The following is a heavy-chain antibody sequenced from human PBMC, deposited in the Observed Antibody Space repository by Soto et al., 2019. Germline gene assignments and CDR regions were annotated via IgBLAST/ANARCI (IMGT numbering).Heavy chain of an antibody. CDR1: GFNFNIYA. J-gene: IGHJ6*03. CDR3: EKARGNANYYYYMDV. V-gene: IGHV3-23*01. CDR2: VCPGGDST. D-gene: IGHD1-1*01. Sequence: ELQLLESGGGLVQPGGSLRLSCADSGFNFNIYAMTCVRQAPGKGLEWVSTVCPGGDSTYFADSVKGRVTISRDNSKNTLSLQMNSLRAEDTATSFGEKARGNANYYYYMDVWGTGTTVTVSS.